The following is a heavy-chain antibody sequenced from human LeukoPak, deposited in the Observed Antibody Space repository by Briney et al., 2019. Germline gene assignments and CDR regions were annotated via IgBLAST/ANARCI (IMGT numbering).Heavy chain of an antibody. D-gene: IGHD3-22*01. V-gene: IGHV3-30*18. CDR2: ISYDGGNK. CDR3: AKDWDPGYYDSSGSYPDY. Sequence: GRSLRLSCAASGFTFISFGMHWVRQAPGKGLEWVALISYDGGNKYYADSVKGRFTISRDNSKNTLYLQMNGLRAEDAAVYYCAKDWDPGYYDSSGSYPDYWGQGTLVTVSS. J-gene: IGHJ4*02. CDR1: GFTFISFG.